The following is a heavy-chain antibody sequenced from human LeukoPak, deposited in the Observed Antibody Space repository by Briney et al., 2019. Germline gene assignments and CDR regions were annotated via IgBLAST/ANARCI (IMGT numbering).Heavy chain of an antibody. Sequence: GGSLRLSCAASGFTFSSYAMNWVRQAPGKGLEWVSAISCSGGSTYYADSVKGRFTISRDNSKNTLYLQMNSLRAEDTAVYYCAKAVSGNYIKGFDYWGQGTLVTVSS. V-gene: IGHV3-23*01. CDR1: GFTFSSYA. J-gene: IGHJ4*02. CDR2: ISCSGGST. D-gene: IGHD1-26*01. CDR3: AKAVSGNYIKGFDY.